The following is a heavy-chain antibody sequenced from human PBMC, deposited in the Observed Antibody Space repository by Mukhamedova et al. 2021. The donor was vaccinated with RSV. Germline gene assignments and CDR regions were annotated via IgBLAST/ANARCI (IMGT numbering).Heavy chain of an antibody. CDR2: SDGRNE. Sequence: SDGRNEDYADSVKGRFTISRDSSKSTLYLQMNSLRFEDTAVYYCAKDDRWSAYYWGQGTLVTVSS. CDR3: AKDDRWSAYY. V-gene: IGHV3-30*02. J-gene: IGHJ4*02. D-gene: IGHD3-3*01.